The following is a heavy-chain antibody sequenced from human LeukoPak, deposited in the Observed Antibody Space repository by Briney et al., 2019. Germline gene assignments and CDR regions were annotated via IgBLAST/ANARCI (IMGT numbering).Heavy chain of an antibody. CDR1: GFTFSSYS. Sequence: GGSLRLSCAASGFTFSSYSTNWVRQAPGKGLEWVSYISSSSGNIFYADSVKGRFTISRDNAKNSLYLQMNSLRAEDTAVYYCARDSRGPPVGYFDYWGQGTLVTVSS. CDR3: ARDSRGPPVGYFDY. D-gene: IGHD6-19*01. V-gene: IGHV3-48*01. CDR2: ISSSSGNI. J-gene: IGHJ4*02.